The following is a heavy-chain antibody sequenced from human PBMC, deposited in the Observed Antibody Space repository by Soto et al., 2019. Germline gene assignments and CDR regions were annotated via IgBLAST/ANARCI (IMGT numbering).Heavy chain of an antibody. CDR3: ARGGDAYAEAYY. CDR2: INPDGSDK. Sequence: GGSLRLSCAASGFSFSNYWMTWVRQAPGKGLEWVANINPDGSDKYYADSVKGRFAISRDNAKNSLYLQINSLRAEATAVFYWARGGDAYAEAYYWGQGTLVTVPS. D-gene: IGHD3-10*01. CDR1: GFSFSNYW. V-gene: IGHV3-7*05. J-gene: IGHJ4*02.